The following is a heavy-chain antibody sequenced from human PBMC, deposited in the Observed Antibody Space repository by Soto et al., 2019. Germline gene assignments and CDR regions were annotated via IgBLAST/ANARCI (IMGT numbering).Heavy chain of an antibody. D-gene: IGHD6-19*01. CDR2: IIPIFGTA. J-gene: IGHJ6*02. CDR1: GGTFSSYA. CDR3: ARGSGLVQWLPRYYYYGMDV. V-gene: IGHV1-69*13. Sequence: ASVKVSCKASGGTFSSYAISWVRQAPGQGXEWMGGIIPIFGTANYAQKFQGRVTITADESTSTAYMELSSLRSEDTAVYYRARGSGLVQWLPRYYYYGMDVWGQGTTVTVSS.